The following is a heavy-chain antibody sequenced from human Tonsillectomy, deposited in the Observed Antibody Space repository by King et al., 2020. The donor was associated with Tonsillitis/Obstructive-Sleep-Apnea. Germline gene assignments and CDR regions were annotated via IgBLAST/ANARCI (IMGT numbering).Heavy chain of an antibody. CDR3: ARRDPVVAALHDY. J-gene: IGHJ4*02. CDR2: ITAYNGDA. D-gene: IGHD2-15*01. CDR1: GYTFTNFG. V-gene: IGHV1-18*01. Sequence: VQLVESGAEVKKPGASVKVSCKASGYTFTNFGISWVRQAPGQGLEWMGRITAYNGDANCAQKIQGRLTMTTDTSTGTAYMEMRSLTSDDTAVYYCARRDPVVAALHDYWGQGTLVTVSS.